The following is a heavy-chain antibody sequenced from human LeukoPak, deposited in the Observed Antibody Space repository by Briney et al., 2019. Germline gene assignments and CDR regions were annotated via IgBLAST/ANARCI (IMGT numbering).Heavy chain of an antibody. V-gene: IGHV4-39*01. CDR3: ARHKYYYDSSGYFYWFDP. J-gene: IGHJ5*02. CDR1: GGSISSSSYS. D-gene: IGHD3-22*01. CDR2: IYYSGST. Sequence: SETLSLTCTVSGGSISSSSYSWGWIRQPPGKGLEWIGSIYYSGSTYYNPSLKSRVTISGDTSKNQFSLKLSSVTAADTAVYYCARHKYYYDSSGYFYWFDPWGQGTLVTVSS.